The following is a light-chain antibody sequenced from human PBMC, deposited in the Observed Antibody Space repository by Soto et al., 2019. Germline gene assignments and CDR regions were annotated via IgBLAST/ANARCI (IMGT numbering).Light chain of an antibody. CDR2: AAS. CDR3: LQDYNYPWT. J-gene: IGKJ1*01. CDR1: QGITNR. Sequence: AIQMTQSPSSLSASVGDRVTITCRASQGITNRLGWYQQKPGKAPKVLIYAASNLQSGVPSRFSGSGSVTDFTLTISCLQPEDFATYYCLQDYNYPWTFGQGTKVEIK. V-gene: IGKV1-6*01.